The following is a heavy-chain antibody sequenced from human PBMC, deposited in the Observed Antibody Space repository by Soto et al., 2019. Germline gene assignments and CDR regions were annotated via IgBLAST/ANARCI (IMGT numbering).Heavy chain of an antibody. CDR3: ARWGDIVVVPAAPYYYYYGMDV. J-gene: IGHJ6*02. V-gene: IGHV1-18*01. D-gene: IGHD2-2*01. Sequence: ASVKVSCKASGYTFTSYGISWVRQAPGQGLEWMGWISAYNGNTNYEQKLQGRVTMTTDTSTSTAYMELRSLRSDDTAVYYCARWGDIVVVPAAPYYYYYGMDVWGQGTTVTVSS. CDR2: ISAYNGNT. CDR1: GYTFTSYG.